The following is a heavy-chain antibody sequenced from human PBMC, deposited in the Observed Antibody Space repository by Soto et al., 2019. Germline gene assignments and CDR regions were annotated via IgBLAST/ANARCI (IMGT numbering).Heavy chain of an antibody. D-gene: IGHD6-6*01. CDR3: AKDNIAARSYYYYGMDV. Sequence: PGGSLRLSCAASGFTFDDYTMHWVRQAPGKGLEWVSLISWDGGSTYYADSVKGRFTISRDSSKNSLYLQMNSLRTEDTALYYCAKDNIAARSYYYYGMDVWGQGTTVTVSS. CDR2: ISWDGGST. V-gene: IGHV3-43*01. J-gene: IGHJ6*02. CDR1: GFTFDDYT.